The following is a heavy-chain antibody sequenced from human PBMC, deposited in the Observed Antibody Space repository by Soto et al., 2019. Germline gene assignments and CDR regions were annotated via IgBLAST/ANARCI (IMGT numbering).Heavy chain of an antibody. J-gene: IGHJ4*02. CDR3: ARVYSSGWYGETLYY. Sequence: ASVKVSCKASGYTFTGYYMHWVRQAPGQGLEWMGWINPNSGGTNYAQKFQGWVTMTRDTSISTAYMELSRLRSDDTAVYYCARVYSSGWYGETLYYGGQGALVPVPS. D-gene: IGHD6-19*01. V-gene: IGHV1-2*04. CDR2: INPNSGGT. CDR1: GYTFTGYY.